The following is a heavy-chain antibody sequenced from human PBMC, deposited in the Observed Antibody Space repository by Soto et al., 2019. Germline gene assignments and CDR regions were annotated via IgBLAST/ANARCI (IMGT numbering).Heavy chain of an antibody. J-gene: IGHJ4*02. V-gene: IGHV3-21*01. D-gene: IGHD3-10*01. CDR2: ISTSSSYI. CDR1: GFTFSSYS. Sequence: PGGSLRLSCAASGFTFSSYSMNWVRQAPGKGLEWVSSISTSSSYIYYADSVKGRFTISRDNAKKSLYLQMNSLRAEDTALYYCARDRITMVRGVITAGFDYWGQGTLVTVSS. CDR3: ARDRITMVRGVITAGFDY.